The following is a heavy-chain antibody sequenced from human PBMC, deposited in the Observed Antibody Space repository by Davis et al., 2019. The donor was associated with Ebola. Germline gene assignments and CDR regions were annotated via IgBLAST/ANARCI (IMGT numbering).Heavy chain of an antibody. V-gene: IGHV1-18*01. D-gene: IGHD3-3*01. CDR2: ISAYNGNT. Sequence: ASVKVSCKASGYTFTSYGISWVRQAPGQGLEWMGWISAYNGNTNYAQKLQGRVTMTTDTSTSTAYMELRSLRSDDTAVYYCARAAYYDFWSGYPAGMDVWGQGTTVTVSS. CDR3: ARAAYYDFWSGYPAGMDV. J-gene: IGHJ6*02. CDR1: GYTFTSYG.